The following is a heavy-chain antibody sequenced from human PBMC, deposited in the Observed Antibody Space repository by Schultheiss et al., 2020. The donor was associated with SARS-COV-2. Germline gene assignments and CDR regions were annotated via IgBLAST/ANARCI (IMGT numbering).Heavy chain of an antibody. V-gene: IGHV4-61*02. CDR1: GGSISSGGYY. CDR3: AREARGYYGS. Sequence: SETLSLTCTVSGGSISSGGYYWSWIRLPAGKGLEWIGRIYTSGSTNYNPSLKSRVTISVDTSKNQFSLKLSSVTAADTAVYYCAREARGYYGSWGQGTLVTVSS. CDR2: IYTSGST. J-gene: IGHJ5*02. D-gene: IGHD3-10*01.